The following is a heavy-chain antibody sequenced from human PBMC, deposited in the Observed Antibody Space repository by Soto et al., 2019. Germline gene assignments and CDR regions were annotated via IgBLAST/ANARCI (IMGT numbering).Heavy chain of an antibody. J-gene: IGHJ4*02. CDR3: ARQILTVYYPSSAFDF. V-gene: IGHV4-61*01. CDR2: IYYSGST. CDR1: GGSVSSGSYY. D-gene: IGHD3-9*01. Sequence: SETLSVTCTVSGGSVSSGSYYWSWIRQPPGKGLEWIGYIYYSGSTNYNPSLKSRVTISVDTSKNQFSLKLSSVTAADTAVFYCARQILTVYYPSSAFDFWARGPLFTFSA.